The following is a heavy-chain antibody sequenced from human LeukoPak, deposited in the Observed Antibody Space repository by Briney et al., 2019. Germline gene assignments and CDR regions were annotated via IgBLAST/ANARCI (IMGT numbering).Heavy chain of an antibody. Sequence: SGGSLRLSCAASGFTFDDYAMHWVRHAPGKGLEWVSGISWNSGSIGYADSVEGRFTISRDNAKNSLYLQMNSLRAEDTALYYCAKGRYCSSTSCLYFDYWGQGTLVTVSS. V-gene: IGHV3-9*01. CDR3: AKGRYCSSTSCLYFDY. CDR2: ISWNSGSI. J-gene: IGHJ4*02. D-gene: IGHD2-2*01. CDR1: GFTFDDYA.